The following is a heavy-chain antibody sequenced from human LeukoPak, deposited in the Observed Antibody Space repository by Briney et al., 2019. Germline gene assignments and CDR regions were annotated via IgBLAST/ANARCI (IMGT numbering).Heavy chain of an antibody. CDR1: GFNFNTYT. Sequence: GGSLRLSCAASGFNFNTYTMNWVRQAPGKGLEWVSSISSDSSYIYYADAVHGRFTVSRDNAKYSLYLQMNSLRAEDTAVYYCVRGSYGAYDYWGQGSLVTVSS. V-gene: IGHV3-21*01. D-gene: IGHD4-17*01. CDR2: ISSDSSYI. J-gene: IGHJ4*02. CDR3: VRGSYGAYDY.